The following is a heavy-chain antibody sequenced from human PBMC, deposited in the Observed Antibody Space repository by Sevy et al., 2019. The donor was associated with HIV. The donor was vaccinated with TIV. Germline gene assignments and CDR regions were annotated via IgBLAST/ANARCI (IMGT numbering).Heavy chain of an antibody. D-gene: IGHD1-26*01. Sequence: SETRSLPCTVSGGSITSLYWNWIRLPPGKGLEWIANIYYNGHINYNPSLKSRVTLSLDTSKNQFSLRLSSVTAADTAMYYCAGENAWGRGYSWGQGTLVTVSS. CDR2: IYYNGHI. J-gene: IGHJ4*02. CDR3: AGENAWGRGYS. CDR1: GGSITSLY. V-gene: IGHV4-59*08.